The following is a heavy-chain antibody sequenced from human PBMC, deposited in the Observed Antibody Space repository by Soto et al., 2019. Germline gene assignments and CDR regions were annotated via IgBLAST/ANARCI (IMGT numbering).Heavy chain of an antibody. D-gene: IGHD3-10*01. CDR3: ARGRRYYYGSGTNGFDY. CDR2: ISAYNGNT. Sequence: QVQLVQSGAEVKKPGASVKVSCKASGYTFTSYGISWVRQAPGQGLEWMGWISAYNGNTIYAQQLQGRVTMTTDTTTSTAYMELRSLRSDDTAVYYCARGRRYYYGSGTNGFDYWGQGTLVTVSS. CDR1: GYTFTSYG. J-gene: IGHJ4*02. V-gene: IGHV1-18*04.